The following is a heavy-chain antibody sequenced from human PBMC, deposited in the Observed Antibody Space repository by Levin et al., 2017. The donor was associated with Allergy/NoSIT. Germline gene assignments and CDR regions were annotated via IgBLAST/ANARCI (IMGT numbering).Heavy chain of an antibody. CDR1: GFTFSSYA. CDR2: ISGSGGST. V-gene: IGHV3-23*01. CDR3: AKSAWYSSLYYFDY. Sequence: GESLKISCAASGFTFSSYAMSWVRQAPGKGLEWVSAISGSGGSTYYADSVKGRFTISRDNSKNTLYLQMNSLRAEDTAVYYCAKSAWYSSLYYFDYWGQGTLVTVSS. J-gene: IGHJ4*02. D-gene: IGHD6-19*01.